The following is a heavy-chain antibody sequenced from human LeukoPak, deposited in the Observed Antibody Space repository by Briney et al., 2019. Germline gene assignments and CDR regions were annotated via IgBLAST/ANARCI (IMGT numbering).Heavy chain of an antibody. Sequence: GGSLRLSCAASGFTFSSYSMNWVRQAPGKGLEWVSSISSSSSYIYYADSVKGRFTISRDNAKNSLYLQMNSLRAEDTAVYYCAKENYYDSSGYYSPSDYWGQGTLVTVSS. CDR3: AKENYYDSSGYYSPSDY. D-gene: IGHD3-22*01. CDR2: ISSSSSYI. V-gene: IGHV3-21*01. CDR1: GFTFSSYS. J-gene: IGHJ4*02.